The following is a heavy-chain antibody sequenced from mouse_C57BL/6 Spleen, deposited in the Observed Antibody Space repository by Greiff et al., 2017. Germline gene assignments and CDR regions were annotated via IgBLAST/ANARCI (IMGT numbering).Heavy chain of an antibody. J-gene: IGHJ2*01. CDR1: GYTFTAYT. V-gene: IGHV1-62-2*01. D-gene: IGHD3-2*02. CDR3: ARREGGRTAQAAYFDY. Sequence: VQLQQSGAELVKPGASVKLSCKASGYTFTAYTIHLVKQRSRQGLGWIWWFYPGRGSLKYNEKFQDKATLTSDKSSSTVYMELSRLTSEDSAVSFCARREGGRTAQAAYFDYWGQGTTLTVSS. CDR2: FYPGRGSL.